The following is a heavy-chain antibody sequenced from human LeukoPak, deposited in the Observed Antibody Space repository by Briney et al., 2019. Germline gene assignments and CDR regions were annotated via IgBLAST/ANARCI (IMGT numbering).Heavy chain of an antibody. CDR2: ISSSSSSYI. V-gene: IGHV3-21*01. J-gene: IGHJ3*02. CDR3: ARVRSSSIHDAFDI. CDR1: GFTFCSYS. Sequence: PGGSLRLSCAASGFTFCSYSMNWVRQAPGKGLEWVSSISSSSSSYIYYADSVKGRFTISRDNAKNSLYLQMNSLRAEDTAVYYCARVRSSSIHDAFDIWGQGTMVTVSS. D-gene: IGHD6-6*01.